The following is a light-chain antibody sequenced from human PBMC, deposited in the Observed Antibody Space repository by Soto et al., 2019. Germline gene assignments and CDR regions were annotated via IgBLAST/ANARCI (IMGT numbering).Light chain of an antibody. Sequence: EIVMTQSPATLSVSPGERATLSCRASQSVGSNLAWYQQKPGQAPRLLIYGASTRATGIPARFSGSGSGTEFSLTISGLQTEDFAVYYCQQRSNWLRTFGQGTKVEIK. V-gene: IGKV3-15*01. CDR2: GAS. J-gene: IGKJ1*01. CDR3: QQRSNWLRT. CDR1: QSVGSN.